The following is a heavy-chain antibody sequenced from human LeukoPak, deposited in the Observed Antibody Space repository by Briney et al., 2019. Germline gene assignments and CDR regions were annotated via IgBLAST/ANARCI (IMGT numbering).Heavy chain of an antibody. V-gene: IGHV4-59*01. CDR1: GGSLSRYY. J-gene: IGHJ5*02. CDR3: ARELGLPSGKYNWFDP. CDR2: IYYSGSP. Sequence: SETLSLTCTVSGGSLSRYYWSWIRQPPGKGLEWIGYIYYSGSPNYNPSLKSRVSISAGTSKRQFSLKLTSVTAAGTAVYYCARELGLPSGKYNWFDPWGQGTLVTVSS. D-gene: IGHD6-19*01.